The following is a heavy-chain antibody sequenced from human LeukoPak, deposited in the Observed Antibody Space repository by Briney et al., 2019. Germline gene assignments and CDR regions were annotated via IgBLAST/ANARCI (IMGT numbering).Heavy chain of an antibody. CDR3: ARDLRIAVAGDAFDI. D-gene: IGHD6-19*01. CDR2: ISSSGSTI. CDR1: GFTFSSYE. V-gene: IGHV3-48*03. Sequence: PGGSLRLSCAASGFTFSSYEMNWVRQAPGKGLEWVSYISSSGSTIYYSDSVKGRFTISRDNAKNSLYLQMNSPRAEDTAVYYCARDLRIAVAGDAFDIWGQGTMVTVSS. J-gene: IGHJ3*02.